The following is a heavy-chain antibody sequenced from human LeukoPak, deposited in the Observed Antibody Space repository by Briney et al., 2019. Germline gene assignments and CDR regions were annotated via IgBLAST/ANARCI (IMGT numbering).Heavy chain of an antibody. CDR1: GFTFDDYG. J-gene: IGHJ6*03. D-gene: IGHD1-26*01. Sequence: GGSLRLSCAASGFTFDDYGMSWVRQVPGKGLEWVSGINWNGGSTGYADSVKGRFTISRDNAKNSLYLQMNSLRAEDTALYYCARARGGSYYYYYMDVWGKGTTVTVSS. V-gene: IGHV3-20*04. CDR3: ARARGGSYYYYYMDV. CDR2: INWNGGST.